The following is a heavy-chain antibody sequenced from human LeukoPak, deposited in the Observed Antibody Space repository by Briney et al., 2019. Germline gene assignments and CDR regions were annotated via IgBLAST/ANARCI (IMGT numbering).Heavy chain of an antibody. CDR1: GFTFSTYW. CDR3: ATDRDNSDWQKRFDS. D-gene: IGHD2-21*02. Sequence: GGSLRLSCAASGFTFSTYWMNWYRQAPGKGLEWVGNINQDASEINYVDSVRGRFTISRDNAKNSPHLQMNSLRAEDTAVYYCATDRDNSDWQKRFDSWGQGTLVTVSS. V-gene: IGHV3-7*01. J-gene: IGHJ4*02. CDR2: INQDASEI.